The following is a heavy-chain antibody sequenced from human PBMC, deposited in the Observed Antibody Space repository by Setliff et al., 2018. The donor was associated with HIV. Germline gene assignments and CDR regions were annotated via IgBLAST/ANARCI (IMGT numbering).Heavy chain of an antibody. CDR1: GATISRHF. J-gene: IGHJ1*01. D-gene: IGHD3-3*01. CDR3: TRRQWGTSGYYEFFQQ. CDR2: IYDSGVT. Sequence: LETLSLTCSVSGATISRHFWSWIRQSPGKGLERIGTIYDSGVTKYNPSLQTRVRVSVDTSKSHLSLSLTSVTPADTAVYYCTRRQWGTSGYYEFFQQWGQGSLVTVSS. V-gene: IGHV4-59*11.